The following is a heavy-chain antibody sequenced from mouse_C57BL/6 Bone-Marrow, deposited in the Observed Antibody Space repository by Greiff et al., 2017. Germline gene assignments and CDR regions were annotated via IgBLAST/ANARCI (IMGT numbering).Heavy chain of an antibody. J-gene: IGHJ1*03. CDR1: GYTFTDYN. D-gene: IGHD1-1*01. Sequence: SGPELVKPGASVKIPCKASGYTFTDYNMDWVKQSHGKSLEWIGDINPNNGGTIYNQKFKGKATVTVDKFSSTAYMELRRLTSEDTAVYYCVSSIYYYGSSLWYFAGWGTGTTVTVSS. V-gene: IGHV1-18*01. CDR2: INPNNGGT. CDR3: VSSIYYYGSSLWYFAG.